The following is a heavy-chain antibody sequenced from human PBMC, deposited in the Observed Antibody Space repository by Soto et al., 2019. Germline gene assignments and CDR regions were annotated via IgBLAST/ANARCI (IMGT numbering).Heavy chain of an antibody. V-gene: IGHV3-21*01. CDR1: GFTLTTYT. Sequence: GGSLRLSCEASGFTLTTYTMNWVRQASGKGLEWVSSITSSSGHIYYADSVKGRFTISRDNARNSLYLQMNSLRAEDTAVYYCVRERELSSFGGMDLWGQGTTVTVSS. CDR2: ITSSSGHI. D-gene: IGHD1-7*01. CDR3: VRERELSSFGGMDL. J-gene: IGHJ6*02.